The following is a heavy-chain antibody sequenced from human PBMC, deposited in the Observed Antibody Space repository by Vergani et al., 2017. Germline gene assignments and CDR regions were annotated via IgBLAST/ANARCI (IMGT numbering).Heavy chain of an antibody. CDR1: GGSISSYY. CDR3: AREAGRNYYGSGNWFDP. V-gene: IGHV4-59*01. CDR2: IYYSGST. D-gene: IGHD3-10*01. Sequence: QVQLQESGPGLVKPSETLSLTCTVSGGSISSYYWSWIRQPPGKGLEWFGYIYYSGSTNYNPSLKSRVTISVDTSKNQFSLKLSSVTAADTAVYYCAREAGRNYYGSGNWFDPWGQGTLVTVSS. J-gene: IGHJ5*02.